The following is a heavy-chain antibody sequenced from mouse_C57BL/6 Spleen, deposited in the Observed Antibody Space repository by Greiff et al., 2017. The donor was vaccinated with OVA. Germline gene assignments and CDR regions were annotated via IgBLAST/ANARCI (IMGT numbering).Heavy chain of an antibody. V-gene: IGHV1-81*01. CDR1: GYTFTSYG. J-gene: IGHJ3*01. CDR2: IYPRSGNT. CDR3: ARGDDGYPWFAY. Sequence: VKLMESGAELARPGASVKLSCKASGYTFTSYGISWVKQRTGQGLEWIGEIYPRSGNTYYNEKFKGKATLTADKSSSTAYMELRSLTSEDSAVYFCARGDDGYPWFAYWGQGTLVTVSA. D-gene: IGHD2-3*01.